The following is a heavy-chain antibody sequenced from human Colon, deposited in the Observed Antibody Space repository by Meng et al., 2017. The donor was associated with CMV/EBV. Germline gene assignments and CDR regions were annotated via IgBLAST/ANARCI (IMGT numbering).Heavy chain of an antibody. J-gene: IGHJ4*02. CDR2: INPNTGDT. CDR1: DYSFTGYY. CDR3: AREVEGSRSRFIDY. D-gene: IGHD3-10*01. Sequence: SDYSFTGYYLPWIRQAPGLGLEWMGRINPNTGDTNYPQKFQGRVTMTRDTSISTVYMELTRLRSDDTAMYYCAREVEGSRSRFIDYWGQGTLVTVSS. V-gene: IGHV1-2*06.